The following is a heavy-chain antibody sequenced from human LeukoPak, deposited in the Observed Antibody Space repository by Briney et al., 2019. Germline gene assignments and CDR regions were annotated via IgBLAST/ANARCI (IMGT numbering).Heavy chain of an antibody. CDR1: GYTFTNYW. V-gene: IGHV5-51*01. CDR2: IYPDDSDT. Sequence: GESLKISCKASGYTFTNYWIGWVRQMPGKGLEWMGIIYPDDSDTKCSPSFQGHVTISVDESISTAYLQWSSLKASDTAIYYCARHEVGGDSSSGYEYYYYMDVWGKGTAVTVFS. J-gene: IGHJ6*03. CDR3: ARHEVGGDSSSGYEYYYYMDV. D-gene: IGHD3-3*01.